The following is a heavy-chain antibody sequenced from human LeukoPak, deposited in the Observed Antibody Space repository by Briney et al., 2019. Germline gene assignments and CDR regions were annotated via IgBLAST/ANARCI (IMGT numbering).Heavy chain of an antibody. CDR2: ISWNSGSI. D-gene: IGHD2-2*01. V-gene: IGHV3-9*01. J-gene: IGHJ4*02. CDR3: AKGYCSSTSCFSDY. Sequence: GRSLRLSCAASGFTFYDYAMHWVRQAPGKGLEGVSGISWNSGSIDYADSVKGRFTISRDNAKNSLYLQMNILRPEDTALYYCAKGYCSSTSCFSDYWGQGTLVTVSS. CDR1: GFTFYDYA.